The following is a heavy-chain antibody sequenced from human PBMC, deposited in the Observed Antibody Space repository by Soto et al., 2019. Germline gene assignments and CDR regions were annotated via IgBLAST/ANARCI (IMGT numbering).Heavy chain of an antibody. V-gene: IGHV1-18*04. CDR3: ARDWVPYYYGSGSPYYFDY. CDR1: GYTFTSYG. Sequence: ASVKVSCKASGYTFTSYGISWVRQAPGQGLEWMGWISAYNGNTNYAQKLQGRVTMTTDTSTSTAYMELRSLRSDDTAVYYCARDWVPYYYGSGSPYYFDYWGQGTLVTISS. J-gene: IGHJ4*02. CDR2: ISAYNGNT. D-gene: IGHD3-10*01.